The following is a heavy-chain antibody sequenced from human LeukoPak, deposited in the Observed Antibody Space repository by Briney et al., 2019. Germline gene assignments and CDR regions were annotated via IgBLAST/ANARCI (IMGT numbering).Heavy chain of an antibody. V-gene: IGHV4-59*01. CDR1: GVSISSYY. CDR2: IYYSGST. J-gene: IGHJ4*02. CDR3: ARVGYDFWSGYYPFDY. Sequence: PSETLSLTCTVSGVSISSYYWSWIRQPPGKGLEWIGYIYYSGSTNYNPSLKSRVTISVDTSKNQFSLKLSSVTAADTAVYYCARVGYDFWSGYYPFDYWGQGTLVTVSS. D-gene: IGHD3-3*01.